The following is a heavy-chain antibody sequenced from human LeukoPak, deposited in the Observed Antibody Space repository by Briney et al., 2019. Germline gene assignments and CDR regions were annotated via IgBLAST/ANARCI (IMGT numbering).Heavy chain of an antibody. J-gene: IGHJ6*03. CDR2: INHSGST. V-gene: IGHV4-34*01. D-gene: IGHD3-10*01. Sequence: SETLPLTCAVYGGSFSGYYWSWIRQPPGKGLEWIGEINHSGSTNYNPSLKSRVTISVDTSKNQFSLKLSSVTAADTAVYYCARGITMVRGHYYYYMDVWGKGTTVTISS. CDR1: GGSFSGYY. CDR3: ARGITMVRGHYYYYMDV.